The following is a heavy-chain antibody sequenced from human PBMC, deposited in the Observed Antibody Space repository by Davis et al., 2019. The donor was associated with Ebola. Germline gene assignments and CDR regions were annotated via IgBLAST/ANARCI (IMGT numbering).Heavy chain of an antibody. CDR1: GFTFSSSA. V-gene: IGHV3-23*01. CDR2: ISASGGSI. Sequence: GESLKISCAASGFTFSSSAMSWVRQAPGKGLEWVSTISASGGSINYADSVKGRFTISRDNSKNTLSLQMNSLRADDTAVYYCDARPCRGNTCYTWGEDVWGQGTTVTVSS. CDR3: DARPCRGNTCYTWGEDV. J-gene: IGHJ6*02. D-gene: IGHD2-15*01.